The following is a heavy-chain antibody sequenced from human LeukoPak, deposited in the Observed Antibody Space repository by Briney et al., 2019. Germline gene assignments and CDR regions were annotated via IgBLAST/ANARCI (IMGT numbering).Heavy chain of an antibody. J-gene: IGHJ4*02. CDR3: ARDMSSGLGGVVGY. Sequence: ASVKVSFKASVYTFTSYGISWVRQAPGQGPEWMGWISAYRGNTNYAQKFQGRGTMTTDTSTSTAYIELRSLRPGDTAVYYCARDMSSGLGGVVGYWGEGTLVTVSS. CDR2: ISAYRGNT. CDR1: VYTFTSYG. V-gene: IGHV1-18*01. D-gene: IGHD3-16*01.